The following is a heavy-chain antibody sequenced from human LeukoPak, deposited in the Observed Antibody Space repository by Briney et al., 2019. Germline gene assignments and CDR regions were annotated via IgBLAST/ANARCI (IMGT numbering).Heavy chain of an antibody. Sequence: GGSLRLSCVASGFIFSNYGMHWVRQAPGKGLEWVAFIRYDGSNKYYADSVKGRFTISRDNSKNTVYLQMNSLRAEDTAVYYCAKDLTTFEWLRSDFDYWGQGTLVTVSS. CDR2: IRYDGSNK. CDR3: AKDLTTFEWLRSDFDY. D-gene: IGHD5-12*01. V-gene: IGHV3-30*02. CDR1: GFIFSNYG. J-gene: IGHJ4*02.